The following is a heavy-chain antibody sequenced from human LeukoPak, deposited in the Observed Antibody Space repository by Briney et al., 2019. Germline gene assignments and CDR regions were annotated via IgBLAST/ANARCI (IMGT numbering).Heavy chain of an antibody. CDR3: ARHDTYYYGSGSYYRPTNWFDP. CDR1: GGSISSSSYY. CDR2: IYYSGSA. Sequence: SETLSLTCTVSGGSISSSSYYWGWIRQPPGKGLEWIGSIYYSGSAYYNPSLKSRVTISVDTSKNQFSLKLSSVTAADTAVYYCARHDTYYYGSGSYYRPTNWFDPWGQGTLVTVSS. V-gene: IGHV4-39*01. J-gene: IGHJ5*02. D-gene: IGHD3-10*01.